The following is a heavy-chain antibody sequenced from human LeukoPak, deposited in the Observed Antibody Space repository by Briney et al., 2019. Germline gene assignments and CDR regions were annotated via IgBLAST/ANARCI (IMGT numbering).Heavy chain of an antibody. V-gene: IGHV4-59*01. Sequence: SETLSLICTVSGASISSYYWSWIRQPPGKGLEWIGDIYYSGSTNYNPSLKSRVTISVDTSKNQFSLKLSSVTAADTAVYYCASFGGVTDYWGQGTLVTVSS. CDR2: IYYSGST. D-gene: IGHD3-10*01. J-gene: IGHJ4*02. CDR3: ASFGGVTDY. CDR1: GASISSYY.